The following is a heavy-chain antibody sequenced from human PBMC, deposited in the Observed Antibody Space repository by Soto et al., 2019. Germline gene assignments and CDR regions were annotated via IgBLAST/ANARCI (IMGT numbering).Heavy chain of an antibody. CDR1: GFTFSSYG. V-gene: IGHV3-33*01. CDR3: ARGYYDSSGYYYYFDV. J-gene: IGHJ4*02. Sequence: GGSLRLSCAASGFTFSSYGMHWVRQAPGKGLEWVAVIWYDGSNKYYADSVKGRFTISRDNSKNTLYLQMNSLRAEDTAVYYCARGYYDSSGYYYYFDVWGQGTLDTVSS. D-gene: IGHD3-22*01. CDR2: IWYDGSNK.